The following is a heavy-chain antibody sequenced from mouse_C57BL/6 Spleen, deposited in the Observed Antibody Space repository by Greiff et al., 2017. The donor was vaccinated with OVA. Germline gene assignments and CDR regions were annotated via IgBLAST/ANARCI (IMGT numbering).Heavy chain of an antibody. CDR3: ARKYYSNYVDYYAMDY. CDR1: GFTFSDYG. D-gene: IGHD2-5*01. CDR2: ISSGSSTI. J-gene: IGHJ4*01. Sequence: EVQVVESGGGLVKPGGSLKLSCAASGFTFSDYGMHWVRQAPEKGLEWVAYISSGSSTIYYADTVKGRFTISRDNAKNTLFLQMTSLRSEDTAMYYCARKYYSNYVDYYAMDYWGQGTSVTVSS. V-gene: IGHV5-17*01.